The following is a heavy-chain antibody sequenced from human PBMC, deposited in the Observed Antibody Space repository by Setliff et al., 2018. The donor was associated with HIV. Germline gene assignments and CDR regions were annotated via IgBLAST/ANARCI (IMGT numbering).Heavy chain of an antibody. D-gene: IGHD2-2*01. Sequence: SETLSLTCTVSGYSISSGYYWGWIRQPPGKGLEWIGSIYHSGSSHYNPSLKSRVTISVDTSKNQFSLKLISVSAADTAVYYCAKLLPAADMAREIDSWGQGTLVTVSS. CDR2: IYHSGSS. J-gene: IGHJ4*02. CDR3: AKLLPAADMAREIDS. V-gene: IGHV4-38-2*02. CDR1: GYSISSGYY.